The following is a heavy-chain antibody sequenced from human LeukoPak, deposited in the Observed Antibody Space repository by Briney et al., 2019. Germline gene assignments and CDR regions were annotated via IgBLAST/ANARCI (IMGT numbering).Heavy chain of an antibody. V-gene: IGHV3-23*01. CDR3: ARDRSQHYFDY. D-gene: IGHD5-18*01. Sequence: GGSLRLSCAASGFTLSSYAMTWVRQAPGRGLEWVSSVDGGGGGTYYADSVKGRFAVSRDNSKNTLYLQMNNLRVEDTAVYHCARDRSQHYFDYWGQGALVTVSS. CDR1: GFTLSSYA. J-gene: IGHJ4*02. CDR2: VDGGGGGT.